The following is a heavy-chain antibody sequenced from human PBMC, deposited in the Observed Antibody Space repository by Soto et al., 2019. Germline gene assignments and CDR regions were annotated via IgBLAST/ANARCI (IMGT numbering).Heavy chain of an antibody. Sequence: PSETLSLTCTVSGGSISSYYWSWIRQPPGKGLEWIGYIYYSGSTNYNPSLKSRVTISVDTSKNQFSLKLSSVTAADTAVYYCARGGFPLWFGSSGNWFDPWGQGTLVTVSS. J-gene: IGHJ5*02. CDR3: ARGGFPLWFGSSGNWFDP. D-gene: IGHD3-10*01. CDR1: GGSISSYY. V-gene: IGHV4-59*01. CDR2: IYYSGST.